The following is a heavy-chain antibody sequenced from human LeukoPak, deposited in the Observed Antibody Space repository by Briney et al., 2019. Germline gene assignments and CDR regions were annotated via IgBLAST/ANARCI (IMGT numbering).Heavy chain of an antibody. CDR1: GFTFNSYE. CDR2: ITSGGDRK. D-gene: IGHD2-8*02. V-gene: IGHV3-48*03. J-gene: IGHJ6*02. CDR3: ARGRFMPSTGGDYRGMDV. Sequence: GGSLRLSCAASGFTFNSYELKWFRQAPGKGLEWVSYITSGGDRKHYADSVRGRFTISGDNAKNSLHLQMNSLRAEDTAIYYCARGRFMPSTGGDYRGMDVWGQGTTVTVSS.